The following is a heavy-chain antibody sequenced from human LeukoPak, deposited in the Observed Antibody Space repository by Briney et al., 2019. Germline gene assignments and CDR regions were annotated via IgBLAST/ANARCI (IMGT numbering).Heavy chain of an antibody. CDR3: AKEGLNIATRDFFDS. Sequence: GGSLRLSCAASGFTFSSYSMNWVRQAPGKGLEWVSYISSSGSSIYYADSVKGRFTISRDNAKNSLYLQMNSLRAEDTAVYYCAKEGLNIATRDFFDSWGQGTLVTVSS. CDR2: ISSSGSSI. D-gene: IGHD6-6*01. V-gene: IGHV3-48*04. CDR1: GFTFSSYS. J-gene: IGHJ4*02.